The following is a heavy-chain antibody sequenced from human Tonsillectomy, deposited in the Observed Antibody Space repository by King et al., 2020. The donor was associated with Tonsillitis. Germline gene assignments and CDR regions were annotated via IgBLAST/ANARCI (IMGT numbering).Heavy chain of an antibody. D-gene: IGHD3-10*01. Sequence: HVQLVESGAEVKKPGASVKVSCKASGYTFTSYGISWVRQAPGQGLEWMGWISAYNGNTNYAQKLQGRVTMTTDTSTSTAYMELRSLRSDDTAVYYCARDLELLWFGELLPRPPRDAIDIWGQGTMVTVSS. CDR3: ARDLELLWFGELLPRPPRDAIDI. CDR1: GYTFTSYG. V-gene: IGHV1-18*01. CDR2: ISAYNGNT. J-gene: IGHJ3*02.